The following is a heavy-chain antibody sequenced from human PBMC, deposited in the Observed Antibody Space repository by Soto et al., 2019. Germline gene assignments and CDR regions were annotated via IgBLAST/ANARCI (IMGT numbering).Heavy chain of an antibody. V-gene: IGHV4-34*01. D-gene: IGHD3-9*01. CDR1: GGSFSGYY. J-gene: IGHJ5*02. CDR3: ARGYYDILTGSYGWFDP. Sequence: SETLSLTCAVYGGSFSGYYWSWIRQPPGKGLEWIGEINHSGSTNYNPSLKSRVTISVDTSKNQFSLKLSSVTAADTAVYYCARGYYDILTGSYGWFDPWGQGTLVTVSS. CDR2: INHSGST.